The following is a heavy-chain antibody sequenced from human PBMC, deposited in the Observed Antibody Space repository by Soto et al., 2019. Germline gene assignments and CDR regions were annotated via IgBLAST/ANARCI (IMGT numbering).Heavy chain of an antibody. V-gene: IGHV3-23*01. CDR3: AKAQRVTVARGWNWFDP. J-gene: IGHJ5*02. CDR1: GFTVSSYA. Sequence: GGSLRLSCAASGFTVSSYAMNWVRQAPGKGLEWVSAISGSGGSTYYADSVKGRFTISRDNSKNTLYLQMNSLRAEDAAVYYCAKAQRVTVARGWNWFDPWGQGTLVTVSS. D-gene: IGHD6-19*01. CDR2: ISGSGGST.